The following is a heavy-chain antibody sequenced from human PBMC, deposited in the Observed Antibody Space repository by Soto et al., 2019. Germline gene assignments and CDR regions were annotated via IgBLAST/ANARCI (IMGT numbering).Heavy chain of an antibody. CDR2: ISGSVCRT. CDR1: GFTFSSYA. J-gene: IGHJ4*02. CDR3: ANGGMEYGDYAY. Sequence: EVQLLESGEGLVQPGGSLRLSCAASGFTFSSYAMSWVRQAPGKGLEWVSAISGSVCRTYYADSVKCRFTISRDHSENPLYLQMNSMRAGDKAVYYGANGGMEYGDYAYWCQGTLVTVSS. V-gene: IGHV3-23*01. D-gene: IGHD4-17*01.